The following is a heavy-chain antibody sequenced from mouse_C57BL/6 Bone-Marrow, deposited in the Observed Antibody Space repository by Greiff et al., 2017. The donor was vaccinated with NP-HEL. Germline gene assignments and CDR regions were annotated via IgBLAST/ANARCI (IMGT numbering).Heavy chain of an antibody. CDR2: IHPNSGST. D-gene: IGHD2-3*01. CDR1: GYTFTSYW. V-gene: IGHV1-64*01. J-gene: IGHJ1*03. CDR3: ARTSIWYFDV. Sequence: QVQLQQSGAELVKPGASVKLSCKASGYTFTSYWMHWVKQRPGQGLEWIGMIHPNSGSTNYNEKFKSKATLTVDKSSSTAYMQLSSLTSDDSAVYYCARTSIWYFDVWGTGTTVTVSS.